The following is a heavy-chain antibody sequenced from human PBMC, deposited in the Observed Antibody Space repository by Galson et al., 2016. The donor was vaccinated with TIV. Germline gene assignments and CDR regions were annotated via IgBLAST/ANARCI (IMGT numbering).Heavy chain of an antibody. CDR1: GDTFNSYA. D-gene: IGHD5-24*01. CDR3: AISSRRDRYGHTNWFDP. Sequence: SVKVSCKASGDTFNSYAINWVRQAPGQGLEWVGRALPMFGTSNYAEEFQDRVTITADESMSTAYMELSSRTSDDTAVYYCAISSRRDRYGHTNWFDPWGQGTLVTVSS. V-gene: IGHV1-69*13. CDR2: ALPMFGTS. J-gene: IGHJ5*02.